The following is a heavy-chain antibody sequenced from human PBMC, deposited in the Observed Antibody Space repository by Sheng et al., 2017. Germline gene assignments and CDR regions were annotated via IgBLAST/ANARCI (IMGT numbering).Heavy chain of an antibody. CDR3: TTGGAYSPN. J-gene: IGHJ4*02. D-gene: IGHD1-26*01. CDR1: GFNFTNAW. V-gene: IGHV3-15*01. CDR2: IKRITEGGTT. Sequence: EVQVVESGGRLGEAGGSLRLSCAASGFNFTNAWMSWVRQAPGKGLEWVGRIKRITEGGTTDYAAPVKGRFTISRDDSKTTVYLQMNGLKTEDTAVYFCTTGGAYSPNWGQGTLVTVSS.